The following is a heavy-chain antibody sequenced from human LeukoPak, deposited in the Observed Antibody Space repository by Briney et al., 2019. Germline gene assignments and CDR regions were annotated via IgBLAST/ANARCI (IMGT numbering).Heavy chain of an antibody. CDR2: ISGSGSTV. V-gene: IGHV3-11*01. J-gene: IGHJ4*02. D-gene: IGHD3-22*01. Sequence: PGGSLRLSCAASGFTFSDYYMSWIRQAPGKGLEWVSYISGSGSTVYYAAPVRGRFTISRDNAKNSLFLQMNSLRAEDTAVYFCAKRGVVIRVILVGFHKEAYYFDSWGQGALVTVSS. CDR1: GFTFSDYY. CDR3: AKRGVVIRVILVGFHKEAYYFDS.